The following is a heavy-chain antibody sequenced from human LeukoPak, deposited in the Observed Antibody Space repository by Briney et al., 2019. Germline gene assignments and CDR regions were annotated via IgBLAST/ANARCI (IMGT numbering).Heavy chain of an antibody. CDR3: VRQAGVS. J-gene: IGHJ5*02. CDR2: IKGDGSER. D-gene: IGHD6-19*01. CDR1: GFTFSSYS. V-gene: IGHV3-7*01. Sequence: PGGSLRLSCAASGFTFSSYSMNWVRQAPGKGLEWVANIKGDGSERYYVDPVKGRFTISRDNAKNSLYLQMNSLRAEDTAVYYCVRQAGVSWGQGTLVTVSS.